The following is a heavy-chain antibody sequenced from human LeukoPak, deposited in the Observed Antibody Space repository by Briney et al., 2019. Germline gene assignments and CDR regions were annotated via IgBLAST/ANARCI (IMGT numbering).Heavy chain of an antibody. J-gene: IGHJ4*02. CDR1: GYTFTGYY. V-gene: IGHV1-2*02. CDR2: INPNSGGT. D-gene: IGHD3-10*01. Sequence: GASVKVSCKASGYTFTGYYMHWVRQAPGQGLEWMGWINPNSGGTNYAQKFQGRVTMTRDTSISTAYMELSRLRSDDTAVYYCAVQLTYGSGSYYGNWGQGTLVTVSS. CDR3: AVQLTYGSGSYYGN.